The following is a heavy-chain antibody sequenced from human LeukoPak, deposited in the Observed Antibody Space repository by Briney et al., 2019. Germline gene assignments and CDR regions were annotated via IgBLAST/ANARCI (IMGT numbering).Heavy chain of an antibody. Sequence: KPSETLSLTCTVSGGSISSSSYYWGWIRQPPGKGLEWIGSIYYSGSTYYNPSLKSRVTISVDTSKNQFSLKLSSVTAADTAVYYCARRSDLWTRQETWFDPWGQGTLVTVSS. CDR2: IYYSGST. J-gene: IGHJ5*02. D-gene: IGHD3/OR15-3a*01. V-gene: IGHV4-39*01. CDR1: GGSISSSSYY. CDR3: ARRSDLWTRQETWFDP.